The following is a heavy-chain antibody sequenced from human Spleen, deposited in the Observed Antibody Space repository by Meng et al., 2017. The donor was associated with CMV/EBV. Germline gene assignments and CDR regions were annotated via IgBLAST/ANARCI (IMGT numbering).Heavy chain of an antibody. Sequence: CRTSGYTFTGYFMHWVRQAPGQGLEWMGLMNTNSGGTHYTQKFQGRVTMTRDTSINAVFLELTSLTSDDTAVYYCARKAGANGRGFDYWGQGTLVTVSS. D-gene: IGHD1-26*01. V-gene: IGHV1-2*02. CDR1: GYTFTGYF. J-gene: IGHJ4*02. CDR2: MNTNSGGT. CDR3: ARKAGANGRGFDY.